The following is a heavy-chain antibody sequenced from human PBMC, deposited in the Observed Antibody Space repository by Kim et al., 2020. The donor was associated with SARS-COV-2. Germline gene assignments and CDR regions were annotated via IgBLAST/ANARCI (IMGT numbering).Heavy chain of an antibody. Sequence: VKVSCKASGGTFNTYAISWVRQAPGQGLEWMGGIIPIFGTASYAQKFQGRVTITAHESTTTAYMELSSLRSEDTAVYYCAREGSSSLSVDYFYGMDVWGQVTTVTVSS. V-gene: IGHV1-69*13. CDR3: AREGSSSLSVDYFYGMDV. CDR1: GGTFNTYA. CDR2: IIPIFGTA. J-gene: IGHJ6*02. D-gene: IGHD2-2*01.